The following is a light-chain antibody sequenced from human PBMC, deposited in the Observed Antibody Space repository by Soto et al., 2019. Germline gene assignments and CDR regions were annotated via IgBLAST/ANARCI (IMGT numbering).Light chain of an antibody. V-gene: IGKV1-5*03. Sequence: DIQMTHSPSTLAASLLPRPTTTCLASQSTTSSLAWYQQTPGKAPKLVIYKASSLESGVPSRFSGSGSGTEFTLTLSSLQPDDFATHYCQQYNSYSWTFGQGTKVDI. CDR2: KAS. J-gene: IGKJ1*01. CDR1: QSTTSS. CDR3: QQYNSYSWT.